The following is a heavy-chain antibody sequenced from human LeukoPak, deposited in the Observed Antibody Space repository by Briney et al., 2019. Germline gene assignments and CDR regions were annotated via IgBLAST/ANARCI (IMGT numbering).Heavy chain of an antibody. V-gene: IGHV3-21*01. Sequence: GGSLRLSCAASGFTFSSYAMSWVRQAPGKGLEWVSSISSSSSYIYYADSVKGRFTISRDNAKNSLYLQMNSLRAEDTAVYYCAREYCSGGSCQYYFDYWGQGTLVTVSS. D-gene: IGHD2-15*01. CDR2: ISSSSSYI. CDR1: GFTFSSYA. CDR3: AREYCSGGSCQYYFDY. J-gene: IGHJ4*02.